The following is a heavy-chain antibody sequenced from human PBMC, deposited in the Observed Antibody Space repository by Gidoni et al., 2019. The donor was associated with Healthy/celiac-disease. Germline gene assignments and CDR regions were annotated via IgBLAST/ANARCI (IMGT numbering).Heavy chain of an antibody. D-gene: IGHD3-16*01. J-gene: IGHJ5*02. CDR2: IYWDDDK. Sequence: QITLKESGPTLVKPTQTLTLACTFSGFSLSTSGVGVGWIRQPPGKALEWLALIYWDDDKRYSPSLKSRLTITKDTSKNQVVLTMTNMDPVDTATYYCAHSADNYDYIWGSSATGRFDPWGLGTLVTVSS. CDR1: GFSLSTSGVG. CDR3: AHSADNYDYIWGSSATGRFDP. V-gene: IGHV2-5*02.